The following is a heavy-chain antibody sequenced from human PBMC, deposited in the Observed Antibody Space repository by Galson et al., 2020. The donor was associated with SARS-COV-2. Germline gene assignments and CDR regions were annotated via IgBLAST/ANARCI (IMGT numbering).Heavy chain of an antibody. D-gene: IGHD2-2*01. CDR3: ARERMAGTSYNYFDY. CDR1: GFTVSSNF. V-gene: IGHV3-53*01. J-gene: IGHJ4*02. Sequence: GGSLRLSCAASGFTVSSNFMSWVRQTPERGLEWVSLIYRGGDAYYADSVKGQFTISRDSSKNTLYLQMNSLRAEDSAVYFCARERMAGTSYNYFDYWGQGTLVTVSS. CDR2: IYRGGDA.